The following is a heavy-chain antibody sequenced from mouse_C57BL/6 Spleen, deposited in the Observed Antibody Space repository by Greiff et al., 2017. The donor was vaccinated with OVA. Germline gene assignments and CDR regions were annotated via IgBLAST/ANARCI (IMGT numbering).Heavy chain of an antibody. CDR2: ISDGGSYT. V-gene: IGHV5-4*01. CDR3: ARGSYDHYFDY. D-gene: IGHD2-12*01. J-gene: IGHJ2*01. Sequence: EVQRVESGGGLVKPGGSLKLSCAASGFTFSSYAMSWVRQTPEKRLEWVATISDGGSYTYYPDNVKGRFTISRDNAKNNLYLQMSHLKSEDTAMYYCARGSYDHYFDYWGQGTTLTVSS. CDR1: GFTFSSYA.